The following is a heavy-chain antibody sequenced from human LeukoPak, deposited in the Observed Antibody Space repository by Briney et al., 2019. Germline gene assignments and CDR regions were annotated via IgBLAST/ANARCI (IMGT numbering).Heavy chain of an antibody. V-gene: IGHV3-30*02. CDR3: AKGSVNYDILTGSYFDY. CDR2: IRYDGSNK. J-gene: IGHJ4*02. CDR1: GFTFSSYG. Sequence: GGSLRLSCAASGFTFSSYGMHWVRQAPGKGLEWVAFIRYDGSNKYYADSVKGRFTISRDNSKNTLYLQMNSLRAEDTAVYYCAKGSVNYDILTGSYFDYWGQGTLVTVSS. D-gene: IGHD3-9*01.